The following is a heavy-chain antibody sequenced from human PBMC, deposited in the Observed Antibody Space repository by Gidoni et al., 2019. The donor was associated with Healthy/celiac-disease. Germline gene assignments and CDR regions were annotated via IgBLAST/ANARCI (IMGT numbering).Heavy chain of an antibody. CDR2: INTNSGGT. V-gene: IGHV1-2*02. Sequence: QVQLVQSGAEVKKPGASAKVPCTASGYTFTGHYMHRGRQAPGQGLEWMGWINTNSGGTNYAQKFQGRVTMTRDTSISTAYMELSRLRSDDTAVYYCARDRTHSSSSDDAFDIWGQGTMVTVSS. CDR1: GYTFTGHY. D-gene: IGHD6-13*01. J-gene: IGHJ3*02. CDR3: ARDRTHSSSSDDAFDI.